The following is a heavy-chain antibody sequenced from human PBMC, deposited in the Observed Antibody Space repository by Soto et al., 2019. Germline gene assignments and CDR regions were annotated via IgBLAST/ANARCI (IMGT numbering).Heavy chain of an antibody. CDR3: ARVRGQKPNWFDP. CDR1: GGSISSGDYY. J-gene: IGHJ5*02. CDR2: IYYSGST. V-gene: IGHV4-30-4*01. Sequence: QVQLKESGPGLVKPSQTLSLTCTVSGGSISSGDYYWSWIRQPPGKGLEWIGYIYYSGSTYYNPSLKSRVTISVDTSKNQFSLKLSSVTAADTAVYYCARVRGQKPNWFDPWGQGTLVTVSS. D-gene: IGHD5-12*01.